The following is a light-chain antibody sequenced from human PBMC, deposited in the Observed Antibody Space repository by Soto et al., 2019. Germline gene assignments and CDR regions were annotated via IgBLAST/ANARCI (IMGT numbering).Light chain of an antibody. CDR1: QSISSY. V-gene: IGKV1-39*01. CDR2: GAS. Sequence: DIQMTQSPSSLSASVGDRVNITCRASQSISSYLNWYQQKPGKAPKVLISGASSLQSGVPLRFSGSGSGTDFTLTISSLQSEDFASYYCQQSHSTPLTFGGGTKVEIK. CDR3: QQSHSTPLT. J-gene: IGKJ4*01.